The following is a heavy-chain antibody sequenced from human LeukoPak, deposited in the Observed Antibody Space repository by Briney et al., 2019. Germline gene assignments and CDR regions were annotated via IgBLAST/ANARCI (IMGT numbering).Heavy chain of an antibody. CDR2: INHSGRT. D-gene: IGHD6-13*01. J-gene: IGHJ5*02. CDR1: GGSFSGYC. CDR3: ARGFGLPTRPQQLVRYWFDP. V-gene: IGHV4-34*01. Sequence: SETLSLTCAVYGGSFSGYCWSWIRQPPGKGLEWIGEINHSGRTNYNPSLKSRVTISVDTSKNQFSLKLSSVTAADTAVYYCARGFGLPTRPQQLVRYWFDPWGQGTLVTVSS.